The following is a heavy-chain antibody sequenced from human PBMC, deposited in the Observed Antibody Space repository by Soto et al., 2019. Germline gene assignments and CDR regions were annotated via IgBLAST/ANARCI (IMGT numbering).Heavy chain of an antibody. D-gene: IGHD2-21*02. CDR1: GYTFTGYY. V-gene: IGHV1-2*04. Sequence: ASVKVSCKASGYTFTGYYMHWVRQAPGQGLEWMGWINPNSGGTNYAQKFQGWVTMTRDTSISTAYMELSRLRSDDTAVYYCARASQCGGDCYSSYYYYGMDVWGQGTTVTVSS. CDR3: ARASQCGGDCYSSYYYYGMDV. CDR2: INPNSGGT. J-gene: IGHJ6*02.